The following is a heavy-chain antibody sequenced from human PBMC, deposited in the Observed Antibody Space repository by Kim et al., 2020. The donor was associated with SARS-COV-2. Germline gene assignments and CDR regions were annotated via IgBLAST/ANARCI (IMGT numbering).Heavy chain of an antibody. V-gene: IGHV3-9*01. CDR2: ISWNSYRI. CDR3: AKVYSSSSGHAFDF. CDR1: GFSLGDYA. Sequence: GGSLRLSCVASGFSLGDYAMHWVRQAPGKGLEWVSGISWNSYRIGYADSVKGRFIVSRDNAKNSLYLQMNSLRTEDTALYYCAKVYSSSSGHAFDFWGQG. J-gene: IGHJ3*01. D-gene: IGHD6-6*01.